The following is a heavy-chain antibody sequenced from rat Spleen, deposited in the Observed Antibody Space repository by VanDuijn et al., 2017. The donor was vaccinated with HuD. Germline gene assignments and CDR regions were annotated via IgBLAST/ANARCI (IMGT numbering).Heavy chain of an antibody. Sequence: EVQLVESGGCLVQPGRSLKLSCAASGFTFSSFAMAWVRQAPKKGLEWVATITSGGSNTYYPDSVKGRFTISRDNAKSTLYLQMDSLRSEDTAMYYGARTGYYDGTYYFMDVWGQGASVTVSS. J-gene: IGHJ4*01. V-gene: IGHV5-25*01. CDR3: ARTGYYDGTYYFMDV. CDR1: GFTFSSFA. CDR2: ITSGGSNT. D-gene: IGHD1-12*02.